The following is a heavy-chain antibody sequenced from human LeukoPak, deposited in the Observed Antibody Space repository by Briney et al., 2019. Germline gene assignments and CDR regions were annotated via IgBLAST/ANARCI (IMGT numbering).Heavy chain of an antibody. CDR1: GYTFTGYY. CDR3: ARAKRDSSGFRGFDP. Sequence: ASVKVSCKASGYTFTGYYMHWVRQAPGQGLEWMGWINPNSGGTNYAQKFQGRVTMTRDTSISTAYMELSRLRSGDTAVYYCARAKRDSSGFRGFDPWGQGTLVTVSS. J-gene: IGHJ5*02. D-gene: IGHD3-22*01. CDR2: INPNSGGT. V-gene: IGHV1-2*02.